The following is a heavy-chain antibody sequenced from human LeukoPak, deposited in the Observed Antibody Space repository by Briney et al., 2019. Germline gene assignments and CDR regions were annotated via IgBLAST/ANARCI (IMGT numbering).Heavy chain of an antibody. D-gene: IGHD3-10*01. CDR1: GFTFSIYA. Sequence: GGSLRLSCAASGFTFSIYAMSWVRQAPGKGLEWVSGISGSGGSTYYADSVKGRFTISRDNSKNTLYLQMNSLRAEDTAVYYCAKDLRGIEFDIWGQGTMVTVSS. CDR2: ISGSGGST. V-gene: IGHV3-23*01. J-gene: IGHJ3*02. CDR3: AKDLRGIEFDI.